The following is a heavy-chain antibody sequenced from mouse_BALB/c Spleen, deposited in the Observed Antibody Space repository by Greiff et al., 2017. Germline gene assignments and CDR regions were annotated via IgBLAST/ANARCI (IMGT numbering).Heavy chain of an antibody. V-gene: IGHV5-15*02. J-gene: IGHJ1*01. D-gene: IGHD2-10*01. Sequence: EVQRVESGGGLVQPGGSRKLSCAASGFTFSDYGMAWVRQAPGKGPEWVAFISNLAYSIYYADTVTGRFTISRENAKNTLYLEMSSLRSEDTAMYYCARAYYGNYWYFDVWGAGTTVTVSS. CDR3: ARAYYGNYWYFDV. CDR2: ISNLAYSI. CDR1: GFTFSDYG.